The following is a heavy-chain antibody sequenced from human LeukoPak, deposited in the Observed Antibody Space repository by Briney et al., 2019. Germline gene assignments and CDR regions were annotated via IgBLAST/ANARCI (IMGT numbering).Heavy chain of an antibody. CDR3: AKDSADDYDFSYMDV. CDR2: IWDGGSKK. Sequence: GRSLRLSCAASGFTFSSYGMHWVRQAPGKGLEWVAVIWDGGSKKYYADSVKGRFTISRDNSKNTLYLQMNSLRAEDTAVYYCAKDSADDYDFSYMDVWGKGTTVTVSS. D-gene: IGHD3-3*01. J-gene: IGHJ6*03. CDR1: GFTFSSYG. V-gene: IGHV3-30*18.